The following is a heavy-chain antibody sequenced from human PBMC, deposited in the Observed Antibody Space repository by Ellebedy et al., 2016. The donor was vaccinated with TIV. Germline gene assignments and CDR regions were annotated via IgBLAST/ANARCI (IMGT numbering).Heavy chain of an antibody. V-gene: IGHV1-3*01. CDR2: INAGNGNT. CDR1: GYTFTSYG. CDR3: ARDQTTVTPYYYYGMDV. Sequence: ASVKVSCKASGYTFTSYGISWVRQAPGQRLEWMGWINAGNGNTKYSQKFQGRVTITRDTSASTAYMELSSLRSEDTAVYYCARDQTTVTPYYYYGMDVWGQGTTVTVSS. D-gene: IGHD4-17*01. J-gene: IGHJ6*02.